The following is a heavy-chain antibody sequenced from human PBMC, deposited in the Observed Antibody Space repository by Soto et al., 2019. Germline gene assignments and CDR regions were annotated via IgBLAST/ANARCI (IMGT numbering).Heavy chain of an antibody. CDR1: GGTFSSYA. J-gene: IGHJ4*02. V-gene: IGHV1-69*13. CDR2: IIPIFGTA. D-gene: IGHD2-21*02. Sequence: SVKVSCKASGGTFSSYAISWVRQAPGQGLEWMGGIIPIFGTANYAQKFQGRVTITADESTSTAYMELSSLRSEDTAVYYCAGNLAYCGGDCYWGPDYWGQGTLVTVSS. CDR3: AGNLAYCGGDCYWGPDY.